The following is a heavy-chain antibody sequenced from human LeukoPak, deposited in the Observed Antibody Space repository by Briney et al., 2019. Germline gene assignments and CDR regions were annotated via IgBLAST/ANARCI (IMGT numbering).Heavy chain of an antibody. Sequence: PSETLSLTCTVSGGSISSYYWSWIRQPPGKGLGWIGYIYYSGSTNYNPSLKSRVTISVDTSKNQFSLKLSSVTAADTAVYYCARAYCSGGSCYSFDYWGQGTLVTVSS. V-gene: IGHV4-59*01. J-gene: IGHJ4*02. D-gene: IGHD2-15*01. CDR1: GGSISSYY. CDR2: IYYSGST. CDR3: ARAYCSGGSCYSFDY.